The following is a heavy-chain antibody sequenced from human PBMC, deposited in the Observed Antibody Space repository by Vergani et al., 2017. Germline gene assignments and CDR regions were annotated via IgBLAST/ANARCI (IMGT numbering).Heavy chain of an antibody. CDR2: IYTSGST. CDR1: GGSISSGSYY. Sequence: QVQLQESGPGLVKPSQTLSLTCTVSGGSISSGSYYWSWIRQPAGKGLEWIGRIYTSGSTNYNPSLKSRVTISVDTSKNQFSLKLSSVTAADTAVYYCARDHYYDSSGYYYHAFDILGQGTMVTVSS. V-gene: IGHV4-61*02. D-gene: IGHD3-22*01. CDR3: ARDHYYDSSGYYYHAFDI. J-gene: IGHJ3*02.